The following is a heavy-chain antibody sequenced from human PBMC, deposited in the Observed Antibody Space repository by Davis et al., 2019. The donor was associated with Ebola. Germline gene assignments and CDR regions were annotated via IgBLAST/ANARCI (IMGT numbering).Heavy chain of an antibody. CDR2: ISYDGSNK. Sequence: GESLKISCAASGFTFSSYGMHWVRQAPGKGLEWVAVISYDGSNKYYADSVKGRFTISRDNSKNTLYLQMNSLRAEDTAVYYCARVEPQGAFDIWGQGTMVTVSS. V-gene: IGHV3-30*03. D-gene: IGHD1-14*01. J-gene: IGHJ3*02. CDR3: ARVEPQGAFDI. CDR1: GFTFSSYG.